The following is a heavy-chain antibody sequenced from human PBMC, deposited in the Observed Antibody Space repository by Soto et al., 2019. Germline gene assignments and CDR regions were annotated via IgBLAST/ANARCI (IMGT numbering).Heavy chain of an antibody. Sequence: PSETLSLTCTVSGGSIRDYFWTWIRQPPGKGLEWIGYIYDSGRTNYAPSVKSRFSISVDTSKNHLSLQLRSVTAADTAVYYCARVGGDDFGDSGGFDVWGQGTLVTVSS. D-gene: IGHD4-17*01. CDR3: ARVGGDDFGDSGGFDV. CDR2: IYDSGRT. CDR1: GGSIRDYF. V-gene: IGHV4-59*01. J-gene: IGHJ4*01.